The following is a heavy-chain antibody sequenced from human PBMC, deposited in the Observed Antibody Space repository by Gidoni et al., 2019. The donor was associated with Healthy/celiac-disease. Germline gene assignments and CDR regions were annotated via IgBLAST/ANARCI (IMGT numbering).Heavy chain of an antibody. D-gene: IGHD3-22*01. V-gene: IGHV3-30-3*01. CDR3: ARYPTYEGGLYYFDY. CDR2: ISYDGSNK. Sequence: QVQLVESGGGVVQPGRSLRLSCAASGFTFSSYAMHWVRQAPGKGLEWVAVISYDGSNKYYADSVKGRFTISRDNSKNTLYLQMNSLRAEDTAVYYCARYPTYEGGLYYFDYWGQGTLVTVSS. J-gene: IGHJ4*02. CDR1: GFTFSSYA.